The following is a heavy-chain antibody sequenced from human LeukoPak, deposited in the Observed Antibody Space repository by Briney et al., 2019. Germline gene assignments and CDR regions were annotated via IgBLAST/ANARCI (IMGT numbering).Heavy chain of an antibody. D-gene: IGHD2-2*01. J-gene: IGHJ5*02. Sequence: SETLSLTCTVSGGSISSYYWSWIRQPPGKGLEWIGYIYYSGSTNYNPSLKSRATIPVDTSKNQFSLKLSSVTAADTAVYYCARVVPAATYNWFDPWGQGTLVTVSS. CDR3: ARVVPAATYNWFDP. V-gene: IGHV4-59*01. CDR1: GGSISSYY. CDR2: IYYSGST.